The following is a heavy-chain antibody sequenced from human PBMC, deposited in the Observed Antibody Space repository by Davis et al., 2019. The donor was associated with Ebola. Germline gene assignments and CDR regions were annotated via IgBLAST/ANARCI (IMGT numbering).Heavy chain of an antibody. D-gene: IGHD6-13*01. Sequence: ASVKVSCKASGGTFSSYAISWVRRAPGQRLEWMGWINAGNGNTKYSQKFQGRVTITRDTSASTAYMELSSLRSEDTAVYYCARGSGIQFDYWGQGTLVTVSS. J-gene: IGHJ4*02. V-gene: IGHV1-3*01. CDR2: INAGNGNT. CDR3: ARGSGIQFDY. CDR1: GGTFSSYA.